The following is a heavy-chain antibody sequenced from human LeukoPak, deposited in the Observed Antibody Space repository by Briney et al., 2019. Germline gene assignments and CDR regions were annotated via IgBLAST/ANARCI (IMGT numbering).Heavy chain of an antibody. V-gene: IGHV3-23*01. J-gene: IGHJ6*03. CDR3: AKAALGYGDYYYYYYMDV. D-gene: IGHD4-17*01. Sequence: GGSLRLSCAASGFTLSTYAMNWVRQTPGKGLEWVAATSSSDAGTYHADSVRGRFTISRDNSKNTLYLQMNSLRAEDAAVYYCAKAALGYGDYYYYYYMDVWGKGTTVTVSS. CDR2: TSSSDAGT. CDR1: GFTLSTYA.